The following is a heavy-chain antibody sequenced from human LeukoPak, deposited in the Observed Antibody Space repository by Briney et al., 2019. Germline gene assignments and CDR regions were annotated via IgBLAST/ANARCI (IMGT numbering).Heavy chain of an antibody. Sequence: SETLSLTCAVSGGSISSNSYYWGRIRQPPGKGLEWIGSIYYSGSTYYNPSLKSRVTISVDTSKNQFSLKLNSVTAADTAMYYCAKSGGYGLIDYWGQGTLVTVSS. CDR3: AKSGGYGLIDY. CDR2: IYYSGST. J-gene: IGHJ4*02. V-gene: IGHV4-39*01. D-gene: IGHD1-26*01. CDR1: GGSISSNSYY.